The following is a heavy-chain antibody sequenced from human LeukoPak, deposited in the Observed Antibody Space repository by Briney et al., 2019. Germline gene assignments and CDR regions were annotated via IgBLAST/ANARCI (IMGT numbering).Heavy chain of an antibody. CDR3: AKDRSDNNTWYAGSH. D-gene: IGHD2-8*01. CDR1: GFTFSSYG. V-gene: IGHV3-23*01. J-gene: IGHJ4*02. CDR2: ISGSGDST. Sequence: PGGSLRLSCAASGFTFSSYGMHWVRQAPGKGLEWVSGISGSGDSTYYADSVKGRFTISRDNSKNTLYLQMSSLRAEDTAVYYCAKDRSDNNTWYAGSHWGQGTLVTVSS.